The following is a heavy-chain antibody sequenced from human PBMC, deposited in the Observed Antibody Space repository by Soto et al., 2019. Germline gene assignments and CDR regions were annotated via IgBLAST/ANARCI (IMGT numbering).Heavy chain of an antibody. CDR1: GFTFAKYA. Sequence: EMQLLESGGGFVQPGGSLRLSCAASGFTFAKYAMSWVRQAPGKGLEWVSAITASCGSTFYAGSVKGRFTISRDNSDDTLELQMNNLRVEYTAMYFCAKGWMASVTYSDYWGQGTLVTVSS. CDR3: AKGWMASVTYSDY. CDR2: ITASCGST. J-gene: IGHJ4*02. V-gene: IGHV3-23*01. D-gene: IGHD4-17*01.